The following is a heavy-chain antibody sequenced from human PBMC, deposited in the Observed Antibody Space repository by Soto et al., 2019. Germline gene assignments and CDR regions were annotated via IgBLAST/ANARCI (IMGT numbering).Heavy chain of an antibody. CDR3: ARGERASPLGYYYYYYMDV. Sequence: GGSLRLSCAASGFTFSSYGMHWVRQAPGKGLEWVAVIWYDGSNKYYADSVKGRFTISRDNSKNTLYLQMNSLRAEDTAVYYCARGERASPLGYYYYYYMDVWGKGTTVTVSS. CDR2: IWYDGSNK. CDR1: GFTFSSYG. J-gene: IGHJ6*03. V-gene: IGHV3-33*01.